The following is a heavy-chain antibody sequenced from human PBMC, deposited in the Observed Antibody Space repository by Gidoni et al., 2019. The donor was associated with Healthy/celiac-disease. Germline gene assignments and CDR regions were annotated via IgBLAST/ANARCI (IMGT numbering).Heavy chain of an antibody. CDR3: TRLTYCGGGDCYYDY. Sequence: EVQLVESGGGLVPPGGSLQLSCAASGFTFSASVLHWVRQASGKGLEWVGRSITKADSYATAYAASVKGRFTISRDDSENTAYLRMNSLKTEDTAVYYCTRLTYCGGGDCYYDYWGQGTLVTVSS. J-gene: IGHJ4*02. CDR1: GFTFSASV. CDR2: SITKADSYAT. V-gene: IGHV3-73*02. D-gene: IGHD2-21*01.